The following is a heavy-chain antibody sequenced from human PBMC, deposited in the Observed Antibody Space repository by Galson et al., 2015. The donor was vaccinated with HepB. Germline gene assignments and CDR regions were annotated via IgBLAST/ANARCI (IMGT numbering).Heavy chain of an antibody. CDR2: IDWGDDK. J-gene: IGHJ6*02. D-gene: IGHD3-9*01. CDR1: GFSLSTSGMR. V-gene: IGHV2-70*04. CDR3: ARERTDYDILTGSGLYGMDV. Sequence: PALVKPTQTLTLTCTFSGFSLSTSGMRVSWIRQPPGKALEWLARIDWGDDKFYSTSLKTRLTISKDTSKNQVVLTMTNMDPVDTATYYCARERTDYDILTGSGLYGMDVWGQGTTVTVSS.